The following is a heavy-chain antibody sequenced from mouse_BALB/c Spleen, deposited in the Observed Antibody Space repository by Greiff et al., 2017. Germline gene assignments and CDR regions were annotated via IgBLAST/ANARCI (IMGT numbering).Heavy chain of an antibody. CDR1: GYSFTSYY. J-gene: IGHJ2*01. CDR2: IDPFNGGT. Sequence: EVQRVESGPELMKPGASVKISCKASGYSFTSYYMHWVKQSHGKSLEWIGYIDPFNGGTSYNQKFKGKATLTVDKSSSTAYMHLSSLTSEDSAVYYCARGHYYGSGDFDYWGQGTTLTVSS. D-gene: IGHD1-1*01. CDR3: ARGHYYGSGDFDY. V-gene: IGHV1S135*01.